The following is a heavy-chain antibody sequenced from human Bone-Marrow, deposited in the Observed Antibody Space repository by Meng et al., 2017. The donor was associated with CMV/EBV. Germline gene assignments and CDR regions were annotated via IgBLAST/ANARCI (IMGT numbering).Heavy chain of an antibody. D-gene: IGHD4-23*01. CDR2: TFHTGTT. CDR1: GYSSSSGYY. J-gene: IGHJ6*01. CDR3: AKSLTVAYKYYPTDV. V-gene: IGHV4-38-2*01. Sequence: SGYSSSSGYYWGGNRQARGKGLEWSGDTFHTGTTYYKPSLQSRVTVSVDTSKNRFSLSLSSVTDEDTAVYCCAKSLTVAYKYYPTDVWGQGTTVTVSS.